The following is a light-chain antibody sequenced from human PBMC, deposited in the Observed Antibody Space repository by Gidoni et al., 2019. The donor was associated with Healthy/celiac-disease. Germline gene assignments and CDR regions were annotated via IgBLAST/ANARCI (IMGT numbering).Light chain of an antibody. CDR1: KLGDKY. V-gene: IGLV3-1*01. CDR3: QAWDSSTVV. Sequence: SYELTQPPSGSVSPGQTASITRSGDKLGDKYACWYQQKPGQSPVLVIYQDSKRPSGIPERFSGSTSGNTATLTISGTQAMDEADYYCQAWDSSTVVFGGGTKLTVL. CDR2: QDS. J-gene: IGLJ2*01.